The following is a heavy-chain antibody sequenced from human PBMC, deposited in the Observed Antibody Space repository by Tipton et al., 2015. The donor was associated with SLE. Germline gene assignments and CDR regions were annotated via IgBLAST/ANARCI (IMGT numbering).Heavy chain of an antibody. CDR2: IIPIFGAA. Sequence: QSGAEVKKPGSSVKVSCKASGGPFRTSATSWVRQAPGLGLEWMGAIIPIFGAANYAQKFQGRVTITADESANTAYMDLNSLVSDDTAVYYCATVREDLRGGEFFLEYWGQGTLVTVSS. CDR1: GGPFRTSA. V-gene: IGHV1-69*01. CDR3: ATVREDLRGGEFFLEY. J-gene: IGHJ4*02. D-gene: IGHD2-21*01.